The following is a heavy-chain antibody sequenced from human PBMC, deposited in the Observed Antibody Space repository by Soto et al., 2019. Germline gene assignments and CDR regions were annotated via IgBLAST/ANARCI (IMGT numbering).Heavy chain of an antibody. J-gene: IGHJ2*01. CDR2: IYYSGSA. CDR3: ARDWSSSTWSWYFDL. Sequence: QVQLQESGPGLVKPSETLSLICTVSGGSISSNYRSWIRKPPGKGLEWIGYIYYSGSANYNPSIKSRFPIPENQSMVQFSLKLSSVTAADTCVYYWARDWSSSTWSWYFDLWGRGTLVTVSS. D-gene: IGHD6-13*01. V-gene: IGHV4-59*01. CDR1: GGSISSNY.